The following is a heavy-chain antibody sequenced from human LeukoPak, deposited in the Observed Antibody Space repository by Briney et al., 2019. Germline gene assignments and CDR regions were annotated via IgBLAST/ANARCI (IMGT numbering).Heavy chain of an antibody. CDR3: ARWGNILTGLYYYYYMDV. Sequence: PSETLSLTCTVSGGSISSYYWSWIRQPPGKGLEWIGYIYYNGRINYNPSLNSRVTISLDTSKNQFSLKLSSVTAADTAVYYCARWGNILTGLYYYYYMDVWGKGTTVTISS. V-gene: IGHV4-59*01. D-gene: IGHD3-9*01. CDR1: GGSISSYY. CDR2: IYYNGRI. J-gene: IGHJ6*03.